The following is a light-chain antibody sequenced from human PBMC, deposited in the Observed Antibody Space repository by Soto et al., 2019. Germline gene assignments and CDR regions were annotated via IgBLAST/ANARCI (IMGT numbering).Light chain of an antibody. J-gene: IGKJ1*01. V-gene: IGKV3-20*01. Sequence: EMVLTQSPGTLSSPPGERATLSCRASESVNSTYLAWYQQRPGQAPRLLIYAASNRARGIPASFGGSGSGTDFPLTVSRLEPEDFAVYYCQQYGSAPWTFGQGTKV. CDR2: AAS. CDR3: QQYGSAPWT. CDR1: ESVNSTY.